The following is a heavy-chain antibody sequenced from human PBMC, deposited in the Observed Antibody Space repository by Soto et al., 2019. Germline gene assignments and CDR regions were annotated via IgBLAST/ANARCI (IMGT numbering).Heavy chain of an antibody. CDR2: MRPLIGDT. D-gene: IGHD3-9*01. CDR3: AGEGSYETLSGNSHIFD. J-gene: IGHJ4*02. CDR1: GHPLSYRY. Sequence: QVPLVQSGAEVKQTGSSVKISCKTSGHPLSYRYLHWFRQAPGQAFEWMGRMRPLIGDTNNAQKVHDRLTLTRDRPMTTAYMELRSLTFDDTAIYYCAGEGSYETLSGNSHIFDWGQGTLVSVSS. V-gene: IGHV1-45*02.